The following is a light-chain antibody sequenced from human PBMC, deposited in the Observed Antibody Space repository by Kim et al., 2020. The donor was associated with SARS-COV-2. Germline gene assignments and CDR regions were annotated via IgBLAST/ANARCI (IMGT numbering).Light chain of an antibody. Sequence: EKVMTQSPDTLSVSPGERATLSCRASQSVGRNLAWYQQKPGQAPRLLIYGASTRATGIPARFSGGGSGTEFTLTISSLQSEDFAVYYCQQYNNWSLTFGGGTKVDIK. J-gene: IGKJ4*01. CDR3: QQYNNWSLT. CDR1: QSVGRN. CDR2: GAS. V-gene: IGKV3-15*01.